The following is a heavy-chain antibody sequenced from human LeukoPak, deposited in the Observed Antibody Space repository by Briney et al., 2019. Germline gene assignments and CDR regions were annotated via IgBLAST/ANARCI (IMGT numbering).Heavy chain of an antibody. CDR3: ARVFEYSIFDY. D-gene: IGHD6-6*01. CDR2: IYYSGST. J-gene: IGHJ4*02. CDR1: GGSISSSSYY. Sequence: SETLSLTCTVSGGSISSSSYYWGWIRQPPGKGLEWIGHIYYSGSTYYNPSLKSRVTISVDTSKNQFSLKLSSVTAADTAVYYCARVFEYSIFDYWGQGTLVTVSS. V-gene: IGHV4-39*07.